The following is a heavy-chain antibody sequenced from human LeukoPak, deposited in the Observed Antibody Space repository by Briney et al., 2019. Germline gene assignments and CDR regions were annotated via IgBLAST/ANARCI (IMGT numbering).Heavy chain of an antibody. CDR3: ARDVEWFGELSLPDY. Sequence: AASVKVSCKASGYTFTSYGINWVRQAPGQGLEWMGWISVYNGNTNYAQKLQGRVIMTTDTSTSTAYMELRSLRSDDTAVYYCARDVEWFGELSLPDYWGQETLVTVSS. CDR1: GYTFTSYG. V-gene: IGHV1-18*01. CDR2: ISVYNGNT. J-gene: IGHJ4*02. D-gene: IGHD3-10*01.